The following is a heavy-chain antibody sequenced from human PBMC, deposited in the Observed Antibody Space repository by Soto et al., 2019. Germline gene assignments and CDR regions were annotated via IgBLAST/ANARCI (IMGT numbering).Heavy chain of an antibody. D-gene: IGHD6-13*01. J-gene: IGHJ4*02. Sequence: PGGSLRLSCEASGFTVSSNYMSWVRQVPGKGLEWVSVIYRGGGSTDYADSVKGRFTISRDNSKNTLYLQMNSLRVEDTAVYYCARDSARWYRFGYWGQGTLVTVSS. CDR2: IYRGGGST. CDR3: ARDSARWYRFGY. V-gene: IGHV3-66*01. CDR1: GFTVSSNY.